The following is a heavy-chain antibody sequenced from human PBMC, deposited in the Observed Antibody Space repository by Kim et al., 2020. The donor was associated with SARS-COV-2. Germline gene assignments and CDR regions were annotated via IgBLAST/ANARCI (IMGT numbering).Heavy chain of an antibody. Sequence: GGSLRLSCAASGITFNTYRMNWVRQAPGKGLEWVASISSSSTTEYYADSVRGRCTISRDNGKNSLYLHMNSLKDEDTAVYYCARSYVESSGDLAYWGQGT. CDR1: GITFNTYR. V-gene: IGHV3-48*02. CDR2: ISSSSTTE. J-gene: IGHJ4*02. D-gene: IGHD3-22*01. CDR3: ARSYVESSGDLAY.